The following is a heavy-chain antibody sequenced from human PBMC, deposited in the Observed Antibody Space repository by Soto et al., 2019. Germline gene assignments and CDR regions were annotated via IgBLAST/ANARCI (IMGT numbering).Heavy chain of an antibody. J-gene: IGHJ1*01. CDR1: GYSISSGYY. V-gene: IGHV4-38-2*02. CDR2: IYHSGST. D-gene: IGHD6-13*01. CDR3: ARDSRPSIAAAGTGGFAYFQH. Sequence: SETLSLTCAVSGYSISSGYYWGWIRQPPGKGLEWIGSIYHSGSTYYNPSLKSRVTISVDTSKNQFSLKLSSVTAADTAVYYCARDSRPSIAAAGTGGFAYFQHWGQGTLVTVSS.